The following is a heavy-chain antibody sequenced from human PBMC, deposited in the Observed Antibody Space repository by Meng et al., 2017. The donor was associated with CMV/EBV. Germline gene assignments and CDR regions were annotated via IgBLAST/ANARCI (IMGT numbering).Heavy chain of an antibody. CDR3: ARGGSDYDFWSGYSYWFDP. Sequence: TFSNYDIKWVRQATGQGLEWMGWMNPNSGNTGYAQKFQGRATMTRNTSISTAYMELSSLRSEDTAVYYCARGGSDYDFWSGYSYWFDPWGQGTLVTVSS. V-gene: IGHV1-8*01. D-gene: IGHD3-3*01. J-gene: IGHJ5*02. CDR2: MNPNSGNT. CDR1: TFSNYD.